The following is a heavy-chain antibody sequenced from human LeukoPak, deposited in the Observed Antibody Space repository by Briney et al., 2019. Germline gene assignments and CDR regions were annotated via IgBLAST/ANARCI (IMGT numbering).Heavy chain of an antibody. V-gene: IGHV3-30*03. CDR3: AREDRRAYGYVRGPPDD. CDR1: GFTFSSYA. CDR2: ITDDGTNE. D-gene: IGHD5-12*01. Sequence: PGGSLRLSCAASGFTFSSYAMSWVRQAPGKGLEWAAVITDDGTNEYYADSVKGRFTVSRDNSKNILFLQMNSLRTEDTALYFCAREDRRAYGYVRGPPDDWGQGTLVTVSS. J-gene: IGHJ4*02.